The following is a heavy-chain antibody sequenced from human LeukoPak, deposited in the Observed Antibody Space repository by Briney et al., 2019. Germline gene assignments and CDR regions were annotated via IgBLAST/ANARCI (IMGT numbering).Heavy chain of an antibody. CDR1: GFTFSSYSM. J-gene: IGHJ4*02. V-gene: IGHV4-4*02. CDR3: SRENGAFSPFGY. D-gene: IGHD2-8*01. CDR2: ISLTGLT. Sequence: NPGGSLRLSCAASGFTFSSYSMNWVRQAPGKGLEWIGEISLTGLTHYNPSLESRVTVSLGKSKNQLSLNLTSVTAVDTAVYYCSRENGAFSPFGYWGQGILVTV.